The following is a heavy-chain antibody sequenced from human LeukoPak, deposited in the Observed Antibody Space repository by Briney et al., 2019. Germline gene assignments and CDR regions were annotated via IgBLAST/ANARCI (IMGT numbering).Heavy chain of an antibody. Sequence: GRSLRLSCAASGFTFDDYAMHWVRQAPGKGLEWVSGISWNSGSIGYADSVKGRFTISRDNAKNSLYLQMNSLRAEDTALYYCANGSLLYDSSGYYWFDPWGQGTLVTVSS. J-gene: IGHJ5*02. D-gene: IGHD3-22*01. CDR3: ANGSLLYDSSGYYWFDP. V-gene: IGHV3-9*01. CDR1: GFTFDDYA. CDR2: ISWNSGSI.